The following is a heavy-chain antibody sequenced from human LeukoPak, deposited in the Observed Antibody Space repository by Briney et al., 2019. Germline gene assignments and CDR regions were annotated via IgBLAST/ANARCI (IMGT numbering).Heavy chain of an antibody. D-gene: IGHD3-10*01. CDR3: ARGPLLTYFDY. J-gene: IGHJ4*02. Sequence: SVKVSCKASGGTFSSYTISWVRQAPGQGLEWMGRIIPILGIANYAQKFQGRVTITADKSTSTAYMELSSLRSEDTAVYYCARGPLLTYFDYWGQGTLVTVSS. CDR2: IIPILGIA. V-gene: IGHV1-69*02. CDR1: GGTFSSYT.